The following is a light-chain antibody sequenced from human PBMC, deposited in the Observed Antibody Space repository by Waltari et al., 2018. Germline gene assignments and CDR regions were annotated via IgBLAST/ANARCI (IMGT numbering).Light chain of an antibody. CDR3: AAWDDSLNGYV. V-gene: IGLV1-44*01. CDR2: SNN. CDR1: SSHIGSNT. Sequence: QSVLTQPPSASGTPGQRVTISCSGSSSHIGSNTVNWDQQLPGTAPKLLVYSNNQRPSGVADRFSGSESGTSAALAISGLQAEDEADYYCAAWDDSLNGYVFGTGTKVTVL. J-gene: IGLJ1*01.